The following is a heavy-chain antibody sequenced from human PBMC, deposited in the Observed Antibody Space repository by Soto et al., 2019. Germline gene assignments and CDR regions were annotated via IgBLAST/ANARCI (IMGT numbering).Heavy chain of an antibody. D-gene: IGHD2-21*01. Sequence: SVEGRFTVSRDNAKNSLYLQMNSLRDEDTAVYYCVRVVYKTRMIVVLDSWGQGALVTVSS. V-gene: IGHV3-48*02. CDR3: VRVVYKTRMIVVLDS. J-gene: IGHJ4*02.